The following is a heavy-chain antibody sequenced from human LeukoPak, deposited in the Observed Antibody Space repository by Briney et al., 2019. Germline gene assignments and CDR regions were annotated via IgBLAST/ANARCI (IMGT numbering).Heavy chain of an antibody. V-gene: IGHV5-51*01. CDR3: ARCVHDSSGYYYGIDY. CDR1: GYSFTSYW. D-gene: IGHD3-22*01. CDR2: IYPGDSDT. Sequence: GESLKISCQGSGYSFTSYWIAWVRQMPGKGLEWMGIIYPGDSDTRYSPSFQGQVTISADKSISTAYLQWSSLKASDTAMYYCARCVHDSSGYYYGIDYWGQGTLVTVSS. J-gene: IGHJ4*02.